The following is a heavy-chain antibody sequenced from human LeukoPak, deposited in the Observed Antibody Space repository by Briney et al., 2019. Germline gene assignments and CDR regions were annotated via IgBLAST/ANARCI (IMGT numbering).Heavy chain of an antibody. V-gene: IGHV1-18*01. D-gene: IGHD3-3*01. CDR3: ARDFRNNYDFWSGYSGHNWFDP. J-gene: IGHJ5*02. CDR1: GYTFTSYG. Sequence: ASVKVSCKASGYTFTSYGISWVRQAPGQGLEWMGWISAYNGNTNYAQKLQGRVTMTTDTSTSTAYMELRSLRSDDTAVYYCARDFRNNYDFWSGYSGHNWFDPWGQGTLVTVSS. CDR2: ISAYNGNT.